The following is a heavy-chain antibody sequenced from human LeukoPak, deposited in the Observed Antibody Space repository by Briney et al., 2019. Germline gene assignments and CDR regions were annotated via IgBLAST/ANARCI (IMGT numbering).Heavy chain of an antibody. Sequence: PGKSLRLSCAASGFTFSSYAMSWVRQAPGKGLQWVSTITVSGGSTYYADSVKGRFTISRDNSRNTLYLQMNSLRAEDTAVYYCTTWGYWGQGTLVTVS. D-gene: IGHD3-16*01. CDR3: TTWGY. CDR2: ITVSGGST. CDR1: GFTFSSYA. J-gene: IGHJ4*02. V-gene: IGHV3-23*01.